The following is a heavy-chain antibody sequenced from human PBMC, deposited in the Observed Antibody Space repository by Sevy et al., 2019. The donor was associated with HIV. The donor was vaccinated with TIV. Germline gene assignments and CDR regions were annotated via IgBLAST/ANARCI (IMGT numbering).Heavy chain of an antibody. CDR2: VSYSGRT. CDR3: AREIYFYENSGFYYFDS. J-gene: IGHJ4*02. D-gene: IGHD3-22*01. Sequence: SESLSLTCNVSVASVSSGKYYWTWIRQPPGKDLEWIGHVSYSGRTNYNPSLKSRVTISEDTSKNQFSLSLNSVTAADMATYYCAREIYFYENSGFYYFDSWGLGILVTVSS. V-gene: IGHV4-61*01. CDR1: VASVSSGKYY.